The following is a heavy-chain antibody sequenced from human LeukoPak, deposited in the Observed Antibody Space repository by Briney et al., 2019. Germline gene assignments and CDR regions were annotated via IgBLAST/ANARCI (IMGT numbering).Heavy chain of an antibody. CDR1: GFTFSSYS. Sequence: GGSLRLSCAASGFTFSSYSMNWVRQAPGKGLEWVSSISSSSSYIYYADSVKGRFTISRDNAENSLYLQMNSLRAEDTAVYYCARVQDSSSWYSTANFDYWGQGTLVTVSS. CDR2: ISSSSSYI. V-gene: IGHV3-21*01. J-gene: IGHJ4*02. D-gene: IGHD6-13*01. CDR3: ARVQDSSSWYSTANFDY.